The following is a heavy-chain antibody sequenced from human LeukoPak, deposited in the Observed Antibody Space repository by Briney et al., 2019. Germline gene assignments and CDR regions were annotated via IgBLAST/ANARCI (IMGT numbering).Heavy chain of an antibody. Sequence: ASVKVSCKASGGTFSSYAISWVRQAPGQGLEWMRGIIPIFGTANYAQKFQGRVTITADESTSTAYMELSSLRSEDTAVYYCARGGYCSGGSCAFDPWGQGTLVTVSS. J-gene: IGHJ5*02. CDR2: IIPIFGTA. V-gene: IGHV1-69*13. CDR1: GGTFSSYA. CDR3: ARGGYCSGGSCAFDP. D-gene: IGHD2-15*01.